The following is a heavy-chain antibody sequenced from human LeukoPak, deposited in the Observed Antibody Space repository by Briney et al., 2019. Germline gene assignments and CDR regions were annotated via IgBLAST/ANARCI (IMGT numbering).Heavy chain of an antibody. CDR2: IYYSGST. D-gene: IGHD3-22*01. CDR1: GGSISSYY. Sequence: PSETLSLTCTVSGGSISSYYCSWIRQPPGKGLEWIGYIYYSGSTNYNPSLKSRVTISVDTSKNQFSLKLSSVTAADTAVYYCARVADSSGYYGYYYYMDVWSKGTTVTVSS. CDR3: ARVADSSGYYGYYYYMDV. J-gene: IGHJ6*03. V-gene: IGHV4-59*12.